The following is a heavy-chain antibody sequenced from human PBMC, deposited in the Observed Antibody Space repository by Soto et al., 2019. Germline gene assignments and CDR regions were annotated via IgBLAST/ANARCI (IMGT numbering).Heavy chain of an antibody. D-gene: IGHD2-2*01. V-gene: IGHV3-23*01. J-gene: IGHJ6*02. CDR3: AKGGFVYSCTGCPDGMYV. CDR2: ISGSGGST. Sequence: GGSLRLSCAASGFTFSNYYMHWVRQAPGKGLVWVSIISGSGGSTHYADSVKGRFAISRDNSKNTLYLQMNSLRADDSAVYYCAKGGFVYSCTGCPDGMYVWGRGNSVPGS. CDR1: GFTFSNYY.